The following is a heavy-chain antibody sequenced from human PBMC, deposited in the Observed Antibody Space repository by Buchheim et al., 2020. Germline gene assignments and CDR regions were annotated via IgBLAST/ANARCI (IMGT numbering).Heavy chain of an antibody. CDR3: ARGHIKSSGYYGPSDY. V-gene: IGHV4-34*01. CDR2: INHSGST. D-gene: IGHD3-22*01. Sequence: QVQLQQWGAGLLKPSETLSLTCAVYGGSFSGYYWSWIRQPPGKGLEWIGEINHSGSTNYNPSLKSRVTISVDTSKNQFPLKLSSVTAADTAVYYCARGHIKSSGYYGPSDYWGQGTL. J-gene: IGHJ4*02. CDR1: GGSFSGYY.